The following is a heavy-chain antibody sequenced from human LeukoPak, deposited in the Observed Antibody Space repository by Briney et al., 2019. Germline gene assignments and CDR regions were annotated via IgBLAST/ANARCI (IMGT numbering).Heavy chain of an antibody. Sequence: KPSETLSLTCTVSGGSISSYYWSWIRQPPGKGLEWIGYIYYSGSTNYNPSLKSRVTISVDTSKNQFSLKLSSVTAADTAVHYCARVKTGYSSGWYDMDVWGQGATVTVSS. CDR1: GGSISSYY. CDR3: ARVKTGYSSGWYDMDV. CDR2: IYYSGST. V-gene: IGHV4-59*01. J-gene: IGHJ6*02. D-gene: IGHD6-19*01.